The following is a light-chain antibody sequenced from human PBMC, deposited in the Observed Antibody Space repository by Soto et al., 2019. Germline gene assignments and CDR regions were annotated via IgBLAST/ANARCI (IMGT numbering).Light chain of an antibody. CDR2: GAS. CDR3: QQYNNWPLT. V-gene: IGKV3-20*01. CDR1: QSVSSSY. J-gene: IGKJ4*01. Sequence: EIVLTQSPATVSLSPGDSATLSFRASQSVSSSYLAWYQQKPGQAPRLLFYGASSRATGLPDRFSGSGSGTDFPLTISSLQSEDFAVYYCQQYNNWPLTFGGGTKVDNK.